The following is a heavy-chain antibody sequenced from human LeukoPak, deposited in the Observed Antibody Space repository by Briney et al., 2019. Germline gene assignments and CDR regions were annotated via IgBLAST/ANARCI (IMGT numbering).Heavy chain of an antibody. CDR2: ISSSSSTI. CDR1: GFTFSSYS. Sequence: GGSLRLSCAASGFTFSSYSMNWVRQAPGKGLEWVSYISSSSSTIYYADSVKGRFTISRDNAKNSLYLQMNSLRAEDTAVYYCAGRSAIAARRIFDPWGQGTLVTVSS. CDR3: AGRSAIAARRIFDP. D-gene: IGHD6-6*01. J-gene: IGHJ5*02. V-gene: IGHV3-48*04.